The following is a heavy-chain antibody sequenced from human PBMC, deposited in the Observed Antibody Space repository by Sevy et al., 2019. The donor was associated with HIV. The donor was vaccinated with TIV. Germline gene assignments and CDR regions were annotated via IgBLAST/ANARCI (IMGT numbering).Heavy chain of an antibody. CDR2: ISWDGGST. CDR1: GFTFDDYT. V-gene: IGHV3-43*01. J-gene: IGHJ4*02. CDR3: AKLAYCGGDCYSDFDY. Sequence: GGSLRLSCAASGFTFDDYTMHWVRQAPGKGLEWVSLISWDGGSTYYADSVKGRFTISRDNSKNSLYLQMNSLRTEDTALYYCAKLAYCGGDCYSDFDYWGQGTLVTVSS. D-gene: IGHD2-21*01.